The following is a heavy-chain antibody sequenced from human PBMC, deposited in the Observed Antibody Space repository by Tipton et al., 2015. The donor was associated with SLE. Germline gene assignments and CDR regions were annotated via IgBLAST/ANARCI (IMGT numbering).Heavy chain of an antibody. V-gene: IGHV4-38-2*01. CDR2: IYHSGST. D-gene: IGHD6-13*01. CDR3: ARGGPYSSTWYYFDY. J-gene: IGHJ4*02. Sequence: TLSLTCAVSGYSISSGYYWGWIRQPPGKGLEWIGSIYHSGSTYYNPSLKSRVTISVDTSKNQFSLKLSSVTAADTAVYYCARGGPYSSTWYYFDYWGQGTLVTVSS. CDR1: GYSISSGYY.